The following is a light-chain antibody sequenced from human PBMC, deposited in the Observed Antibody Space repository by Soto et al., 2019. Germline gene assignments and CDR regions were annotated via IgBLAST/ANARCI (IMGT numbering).Light chain of an antibody. J-gene: IGKJ1*01. Sequence: DIQMTQSPFSLSASVGDRVTITCRASQSIDSHLNWYQHKPGKAPKLLIYAASSLQSGVPSRFSGSGSGTDFTLTISSLQSEDFATYYCQQSYSTPWTFGQGTKVEIK. CDR1: QSIDSH. CDR3: QQSYSTPWT. CDR2: AAS. V-gene: IGKV1-39*01.